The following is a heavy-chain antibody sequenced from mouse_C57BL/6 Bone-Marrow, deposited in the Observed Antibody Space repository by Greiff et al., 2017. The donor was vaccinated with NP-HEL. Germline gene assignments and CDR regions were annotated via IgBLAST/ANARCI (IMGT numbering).Heavy chain of an antibody. J-gene: IGHJ1*03. V-gene: IGHV1-64*01. CDR1: GYTFTSYW. CDR3: ARDYGSSRYWYFDV. Sequence: VQLQQPGAELVKPGASVKLSCKASGYTFTSYWMHWVKQRPGQGLEWIGMIHPNSGSTNYNEKFKSKATLTVDKSSSTAYMQLSSLTSEDSAVYYCARDYGSSRYWYFDVWGTGTTVTVSS. CDR2: IHPNSGST. D-gene: IGHD1-1*01.